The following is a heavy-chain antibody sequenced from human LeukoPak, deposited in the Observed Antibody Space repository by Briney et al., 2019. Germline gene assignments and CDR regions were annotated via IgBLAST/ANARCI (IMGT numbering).Heavy chain of an antibody. J-gene: IGHJ4*02. CDR3: ARDRDYAFDY. D-gene: IGHD4-17*01. CDR1: GFTFSDHY. V-gene: IGHV3-48*02. CDR2: IDSDTYGNTI. Sequence: GGSLRLSCAGSGFTFSDHYIDWVRQAPGKGLEWISYIDSDTYGNTIYYPHTVKGRFTISRDNAKNSLYLQMDSLRDGDTAVYYCARDRDYAFDYWGQGTLVTVSS.